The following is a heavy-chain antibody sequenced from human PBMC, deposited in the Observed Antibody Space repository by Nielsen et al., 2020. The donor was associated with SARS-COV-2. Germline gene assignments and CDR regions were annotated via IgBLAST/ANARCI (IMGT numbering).Heavy chain of an antibody. Sequence: GGSLRLSCAASGFTFSSYSMNWVRQAPGKGLEWVSAISGSGGSTYYADSVKGRFTISRDNSKNTLYLQMNSLRAEDTAVYYCAKEISGQDIVVVPAALFDYWGQGTLVTVSS. D-gene: IGHD2-2*01. CDR2: ISGSGGST. CDR3: AKEISGQDIVVVPAALFDY. V-gene: IGHV3-23*01. CDR1: GFTFSSYS. J-gene: IGHJ4*02.